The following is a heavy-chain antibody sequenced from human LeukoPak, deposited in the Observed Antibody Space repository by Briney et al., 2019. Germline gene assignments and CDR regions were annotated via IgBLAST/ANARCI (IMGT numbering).Heavy chain of an antibody. CDR3: TIDHILSSGSYYNPSWFGP. CDR1: GFTVSSNY. J-gene: IGHJ5*02. D-gene: IGHD3-10*01. V-gene: IGHV3-53*01. Sequence: GGSLRLSCAASGFTVSSNYMSWVRQAPGKGLEWVSVIYSGGSTYYADSVKGRFTISRDNSKSTLYIQMNSLRAEDTAVYYCTIDHILSSGSYYNPSWFGPWGQGTLVTVSS. CDR2: IYSGGST.